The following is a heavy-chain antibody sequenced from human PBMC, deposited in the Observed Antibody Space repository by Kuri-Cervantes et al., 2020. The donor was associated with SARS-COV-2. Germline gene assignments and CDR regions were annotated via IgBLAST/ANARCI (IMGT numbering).Heavy chain of an antibody. CDR1: GYTFTSYG. CDR3: ASRVSIGEMATTHYYYYGMDV. J-gene: IGHJ6*02. Sequence: ASVKVSCKASGYTFTSYGISWVRQAPGQGLEWMGWISAYNGNTNYAQKFQGRVTITADKSTSTAYMELSSLRSEDTAVYYCASRVSIGEMATTHYYYYGMDVWGQGTTVTVS. D-gene: IGHD5-24*01. V-gene: IGHV1-18*04. CDR2: ISAYNGNT.